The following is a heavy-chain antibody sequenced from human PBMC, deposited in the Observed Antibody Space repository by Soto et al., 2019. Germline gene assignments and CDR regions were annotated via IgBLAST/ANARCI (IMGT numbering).Heavy chain of an antibody. CDR3: ARILVRPSTAFDS. CDR2: ICWDDDK. Sequence: SGPTLVNPTQTLTLTCAFSGFSLTTTDMCVSWIRQPPGKAPEWLARICWDDDKYYNTSLKTRLTISKDTSKNQVVLTITNMDPVDTATYYCARILVRPSTAFDSWGQGTLVTVSS. V-gene: IGHV2-70*11. J-gene: IGHJ4*02. CDR1: GFSLTTTDMC. D-gene: IGHD2-15*01.